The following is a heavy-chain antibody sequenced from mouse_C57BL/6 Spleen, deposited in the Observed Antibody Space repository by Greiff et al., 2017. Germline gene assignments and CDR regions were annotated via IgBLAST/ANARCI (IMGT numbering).Heavy chain of an antibody. CDR3: ARRGDGSSYYYAMDY. CDR2: ISSGSSTI. Sequence: EVMLVESGGGLVKPGGSLKLSCAASGFTFSDYGMNWVRQAPEKGLEWVAYISSGSSTIYYAATVKGRFTISRDKAKYTLFLQMTRLRSEDTAMYYCARRGDGSSYYYAMDYWGQGTSVTVSS. J-gene: IGHJ4*01. V-gene: IGHV5-17*01. CDR1: GFTFSDYG. D-gene: IGHD1-1*01.